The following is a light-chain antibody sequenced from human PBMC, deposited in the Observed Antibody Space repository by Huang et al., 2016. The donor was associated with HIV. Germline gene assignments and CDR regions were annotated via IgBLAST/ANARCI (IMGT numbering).Light chain of an antibody. CDR2: AVS. Sequence: DIQMTQSPSSLSVSVGDRVTITCRASQGITTSLAWYQQTPGQAPKLLVFAVSKLGSGVPSRFSGSGSGTDYTLTISGLHPEDFATYYCQQYFNSPLTFGGGTKVEIK. CDR3: QQYFNSPLT. J-gene: IGKJ4*01. V-gene: IGKV1-NL1*01. CDR1: QGITTS.